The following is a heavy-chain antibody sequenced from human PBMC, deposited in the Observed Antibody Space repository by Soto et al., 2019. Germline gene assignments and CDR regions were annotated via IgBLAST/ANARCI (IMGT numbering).Heavy chain of an antibody. CDR1: GFTFSSYA. CDR2: ISGSGGST. CDR3: AKVIAAGGTGYWFDP. Sequence: EVQLLESGGGLVQPGGSLRLSCAASGFTFSSYAMSWVRQAPGKGLEWVSAISGSGGSTYYADSVKGRFTISRDNSKNPLYLQMNSLRAEDTAVYYCAKVIAAGGTGYWFDPWGQGTLVTVSS. D-gene: IGHD6-13*01. J-gene: IGHJ5*02. V-gene: IGHV3-23*01.